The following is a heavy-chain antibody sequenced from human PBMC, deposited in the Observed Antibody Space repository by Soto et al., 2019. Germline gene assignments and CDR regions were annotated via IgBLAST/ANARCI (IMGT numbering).Heavy chain of an antibody. CDR1: GSTFSSYW. CDR2: IKQDGSEK. Sequence: VGSLRLSCAASGSTFSSYWMSWVRQAPGKGLEWVANIKQDGSEKYYVDSVKGRFTISRDNAKNSLYLQMNSLRAEDTAVYYCATYYDILTGYDYWGQGTLVTVSS. CDR3: ATYYDILTGYDY. J-gene: IGHJ4*02. V-gene: IGHV3-7*03. D-gene: IGHD3-9*01.